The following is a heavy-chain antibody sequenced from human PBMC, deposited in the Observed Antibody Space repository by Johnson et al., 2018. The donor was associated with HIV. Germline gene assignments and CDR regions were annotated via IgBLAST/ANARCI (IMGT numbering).Heavy chain of an antibody. V-gene: IGHV3-30-3*02. CDR2: ISYDGSNK. Sequence: QMQLVESGGDLIKPGGSLRLSCAASGFTFSSYAMHWVRQTPGKGLEWVAIISYDGSNKYYADSVKGRFTISRDNSKNTLHLQMNSLRAEDTAVYYCAKDGATRAFDIWGQGTMVTVSS. CDR3: AKDGATRAFDI. D-gene: IGHD1-26*01. CDR1: GFTFSSYA. J-gene: IGHJ3*02.